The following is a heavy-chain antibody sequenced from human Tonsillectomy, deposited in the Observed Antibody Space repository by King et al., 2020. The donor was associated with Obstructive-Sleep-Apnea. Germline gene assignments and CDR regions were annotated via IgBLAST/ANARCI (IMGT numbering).Heavy chain of an antibody. J-gene: IGHJ4*02. CDR2: FRSSRSAI. D-gene: IGHD2-15*01. Sequence: VQLVESGGGLVQPGGSLRLSCAASGFTFSSYNMNWVRQAPGKGLEWVSYFRSSRSAIYYADSVKDRFTISRENATNSLYLQMNSLRVEDTAVYYCARGGGGFDYWGQGTLVTVSS. V-gene: IGHV3-48*04. CDR3: ARGGGGFDY. CDR1: GFTFSSYN.